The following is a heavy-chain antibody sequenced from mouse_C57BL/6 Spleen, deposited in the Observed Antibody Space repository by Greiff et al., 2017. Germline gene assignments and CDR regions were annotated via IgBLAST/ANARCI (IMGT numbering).Heavy chain of an antibody. CDR1: GYTFTDYY. CDR2: INPNNGGT. J-gene: IGHJ2*01. CDR3: ARWDTTVAYFDY. Sequence: EVKLQQSGPELVKPGASVKISCKASGYTFTDYYMNWVKQSHGKSLEWIGDINPNNGGTSYNQKFKGKATLTVDKSSSTAYMELRSLTSEDSAVYYCARWDTTVAYFDYWGQGTTLTVSS. D-gene: IGHD1-1*01. V-gene: IGHV1-26*01.